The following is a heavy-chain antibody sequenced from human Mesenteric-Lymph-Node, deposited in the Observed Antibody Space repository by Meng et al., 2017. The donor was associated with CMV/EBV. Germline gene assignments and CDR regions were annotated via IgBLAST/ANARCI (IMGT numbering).Heavy chain of an antibody. Sequence: SVKVSCKASGGTFSSYTISWMRQAPGQGLEWMGRIIPILGIANYAQKFQGRVTITADKSTSTAYMELSSLRSEDTAVYYCARTAAIRGSAFDIWGQGTMVTVSS. CDR1: GGTFSSYT. J-gene: IGHJ3*02. V-gene: IGHV1-69*02. CDR2: IIPILGIA. D-gene: IGHD2-2*02. CDR3: ARTAAIRGSAFDI.